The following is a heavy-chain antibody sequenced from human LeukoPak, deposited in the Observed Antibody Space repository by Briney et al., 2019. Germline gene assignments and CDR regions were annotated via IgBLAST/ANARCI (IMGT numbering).Heavy chain of an antibody. CDR3: ARNNGMDV. J-gene: IGHJ6*02. CDR2: VNRDGSET. Sequence: GGSLRLSCAASGFTFSSYWMSWVRQAPGRGPEWVANVNRDGSETYYLDSVKGRFTISKDNAKNSLYLQMNSLRAEDTALYHCARNNGMDVWGQGTTVIVSS. CDR1: GFTFSSYW. V-gene: IGHV3-7*03.